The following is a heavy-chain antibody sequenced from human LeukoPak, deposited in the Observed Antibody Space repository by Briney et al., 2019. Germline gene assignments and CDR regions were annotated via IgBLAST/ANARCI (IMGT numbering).Heavy chain of an antibody. V-gene: IGHV1-2*02. Sequence: ASVKVSCKVSGYTLTELSMHWVRQAPGQGLEWMGWINPNSGGTNYAQKFQGRVTMTRDTSISTAYMELSRLRSDDTAVYYCARAVVVTENWFDPWGQGTLVTVSS. J-gene: IGHJ5*02. CDR3: ARAVVVTENWFDP. CDR2: INPNSGGT. CDR1: GYTLTELS. D-gene: IGHD2-21*02.